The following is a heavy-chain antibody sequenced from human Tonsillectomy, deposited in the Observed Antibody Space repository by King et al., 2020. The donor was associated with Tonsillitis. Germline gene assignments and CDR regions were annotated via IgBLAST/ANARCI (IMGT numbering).Heavy chain of an antibody. CDR1: GFTFSNYG. V-gene: IGHV3-33*05. CDR2: ILYDGSHK. J-gene: IGHJ4*02. D-gene: IGHD1-1*01. Sequence: VQLVASGGGVVQPGRSLTLSCAASGFTFSNYGMHWVRQAPGKGLEWVAVILYDGSHKYYADSVKGRFTISRDNSKNTLYLQMNSLRAEDTAVYYCARDDLSNGDPPLYFFDYWGQGTLVTVSS. CDR3: ARDDLSNGDPPLYFFDY.